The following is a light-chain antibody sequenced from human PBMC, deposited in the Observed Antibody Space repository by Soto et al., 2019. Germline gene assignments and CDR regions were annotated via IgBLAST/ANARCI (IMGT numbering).Light chain of an antibody. Sequence: EVVLTQSPATLFLSPGERATLSCRASQSVSSSLRWYQQKSGQAPRLLIYNASNRATGIPARFSGSGSGTDFTLTISSLEPEDFAVYYCHQRSNWPLTFGGGTKVEI. CDR1: QSVSSS. J-gene: IGKJ4*01. CDR2: NAS. CDR3: HQRSNWPLT. V-gene: IGKV3-11*01.